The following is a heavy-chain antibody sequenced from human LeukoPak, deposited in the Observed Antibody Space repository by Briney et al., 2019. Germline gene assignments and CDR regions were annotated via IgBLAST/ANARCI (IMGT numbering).Heavy chain of an antibody. CDR3: ARHTGRLQEYYFDY. CDR2: IYYSGST. CDR1: GGSISSSSHY. J-gene: IGHJ4*02. D-gene: IGHD5-24*01. V-gene: IGHV4-39*01. Sequence: SETLSLTCTVSGGSISSSSHYWGWIRQPPGKGLEWIGSIYYSGSTYYNPSLKSRVTISVDTSKNQFSLKLSSVTAADTAVYYCARHTGRLQEYYFDYWGQGTLVTVSS.